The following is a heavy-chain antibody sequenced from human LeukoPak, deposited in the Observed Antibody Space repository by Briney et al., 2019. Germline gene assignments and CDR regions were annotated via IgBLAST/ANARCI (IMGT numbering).Heavy chain of an antibody. V-gene: IGHV3-74*01. J-gene: IGHJ4*02. CDR2: INSDGSTT. D-gene: IGHD4-23*01. CDR3: ARDSGYGGNSDY. Sequence: GGSLRLSCAASGFTLSYYWMYWVRQAPGKGLVWVSRINSDGSTTSYADSVKGRFTISRDNAKNTLCLQMNSLRADDTAVYYCARDSGYGGNSDYWGQGTLVTVSS. CDR1: GFTLSYYW.